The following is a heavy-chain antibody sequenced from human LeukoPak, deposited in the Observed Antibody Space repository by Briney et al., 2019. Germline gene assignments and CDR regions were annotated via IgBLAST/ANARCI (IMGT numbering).Heavy chain of an antibody. V-gene: IGHV3-7*01. D-gene: IGHD3-22*01. CDR1: GFTFSSYW. J-gene: IGHJ6*03. Sequence: PGGSLRLSCAASGFTFSSYWMSWVRQAPGKGLEWVANIKQDGSEKYYVDSVKGRFTISRDNAKNSLYLQMNSLRAEDTAVYYCARDGPPKIEYAIVTDYYYMDVWGKGTTVTVSS. CDR2: IKQDGSEK. CDR3: ARDGPPKIEYAIVTDYYYMDV.